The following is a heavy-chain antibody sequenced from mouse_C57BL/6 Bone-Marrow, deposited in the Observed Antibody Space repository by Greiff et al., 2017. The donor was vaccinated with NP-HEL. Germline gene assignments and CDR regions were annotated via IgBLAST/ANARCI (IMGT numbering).Heavy chain of an antibody. CDR1: GYTFTDYE. CDR3: TRGKLLRPPFDY. CDR2: IDPETGGT. D-gene: IGHD1-2*01. J-gene: IGHJ2*01. V-gene: IGHV1-15*01. Sequence: QVQLQQSGAELVRPGASVTLSCKASGYTFTDYEMHWVKQTPVHGLEWIGAIDPETGGTAYNQKFKGKAILTADKSSSTAYMELRSLTSEDSAVYYCTRGKLLRPPFDYWGQGTTLTVSS.